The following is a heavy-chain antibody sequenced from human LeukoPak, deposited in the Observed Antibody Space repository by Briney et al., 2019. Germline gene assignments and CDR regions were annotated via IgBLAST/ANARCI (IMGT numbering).Heavy chain of an antibody. CDR1: GSTFSSYS. Sequence: GGSLRLSCAASGSTFSSYSMNWVRQAPGKGLELVSYISSSSSTIYYADSVNGRFTISRDNAKNSLYLQMNSLRAEATAVYYCASTYVWGSYRSASDYWGQGTLVTVSS. CDR3: ASTYVWGSYRSASDY. V-gene: IGHV3-48*01. CDR2: ISSSSSTI. J-gene: IGHJ4*02. D-gene: IGHD3-16*02.